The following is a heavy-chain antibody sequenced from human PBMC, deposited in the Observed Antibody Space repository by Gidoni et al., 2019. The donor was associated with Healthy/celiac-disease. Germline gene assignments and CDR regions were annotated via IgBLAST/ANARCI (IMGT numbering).Heavy chain of an antibody. J-gene: IGHJ4*02. CDR3: ARTRQYYARGALKC. V-gene: IGHV1-2*02. D-gene: IGHD3-10*02. Sequence: QVQLVQSGAEVKKPGASVKVSCKASGYTFTGYYMPWVRQAPGPGLEWMGGINPNSVGTNEAQKFQGRVTMTRDTSISTAYMELSRLRSDDTAVYYCARTRQYYARGALKCWGQGTLVTVAP. CDR1: GYTFTGYY. CDR2: INPNSVGT.